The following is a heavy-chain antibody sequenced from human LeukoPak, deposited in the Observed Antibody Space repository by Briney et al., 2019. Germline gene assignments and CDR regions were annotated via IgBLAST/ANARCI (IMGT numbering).Heavy chain of an antibody. CDR2: ISSSDMSSSDSPI. CDR1: GFTFSDYY. D-gene: IGHD3-10*01. Sequence: GGSLRLSCAASGFTFSDYYMSWIRLAPGKGLEGGSYISSSDMSSSDSPIYYADSVKGRFTISRDNAKNSLFLQMNSLRAEDTAVYYCARSSRYGSGADYWGQGTLVTVTS. V-gene: IGHV3-11*01. CDR3: ARSSRYGSGADY. J-gene: IGHJ4*02.